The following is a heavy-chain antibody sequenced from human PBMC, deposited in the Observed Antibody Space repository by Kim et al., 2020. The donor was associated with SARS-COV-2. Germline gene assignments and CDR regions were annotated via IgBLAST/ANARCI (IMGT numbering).Heavy chain of an antibody. CDR3: AAYSYGYKDWFDP. D-gene: IGHD5-18*01. CDR1: GGSISSSSYY. J-gene: IGHJ5*02. V-gene: IGHV4-39*01. Sequence: SETLSLTCTVSGGSISSSSYYWGWIRQPPGKGLEWIGSIYYSGSTYYNPSLKSRVTISVDTSKNQFSLKLSSVTAADTAVYYCAAYSYGYKDWFDPWGQGTLVTVSS. CDR2: IYYSGST.